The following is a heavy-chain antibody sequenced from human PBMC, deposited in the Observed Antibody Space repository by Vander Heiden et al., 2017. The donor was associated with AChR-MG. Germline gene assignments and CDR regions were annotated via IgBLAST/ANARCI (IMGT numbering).Heavy chain of an antibody. J-gene: IGHJ4*02. CDR2: IYHSGST. Sequence: QVQLQESGAGLVKPSETLSLTCAVSGYSISSGYYWGWIRQPPGKGLEWIGSIYHSGSTYYNPSLKSRVTISVDTSKNQFSLKLSSVTAADTAVYYCARDDSSSSDYWGQGTLVTVSS. CDR3: ARDDSSSSDY. D-gene: IGHD6-6*01. CDR1: GYSISSGYY. V-gene: IGHV4-38-2*01.